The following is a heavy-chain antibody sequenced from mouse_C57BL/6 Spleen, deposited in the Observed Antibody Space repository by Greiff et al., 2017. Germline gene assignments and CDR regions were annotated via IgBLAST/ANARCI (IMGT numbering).Heavy chain of an antibody. J-gene: IGHJ4*01. CDR3: AKNYEYDDGYYAMDY. Sequence: VQLQQSGPELVQPGASVKISCKASGYSFTDYNMNWVKQSNGKSLEWIGVINPNYGTTSYNQKFKGKATLTVDQSSSTAYMQLNRLTCDDSAVDYCAKNYEYDDGYYAMDYWGQGTSLTVSS. CDR1: GYSFTDYN. CDR2: INPNYGTT. V-gene: IGHV1-39*01. D-gene: IGHD2-4*01.